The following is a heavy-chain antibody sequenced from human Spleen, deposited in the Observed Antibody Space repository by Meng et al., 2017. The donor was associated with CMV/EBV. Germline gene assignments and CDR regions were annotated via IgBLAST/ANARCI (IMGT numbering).Heavy chain of an antibody. CDR2: INQDGSER. V-gene: IGHV3-7*01. CDR3: SDFDF. J-gene: IGHJ4*02. Sequence: GGSLRLSCAASGFTFSSYAMSWVRQAPGKGPEWVANINQDGSERYYVDSVKGRFTISRDNAKNSLYLQMDSLRAEDAAVYYCSDFDFWGQGTLVTVSS. D-gene: IGHD6-25*01. CDR1: GFTFSSYA.